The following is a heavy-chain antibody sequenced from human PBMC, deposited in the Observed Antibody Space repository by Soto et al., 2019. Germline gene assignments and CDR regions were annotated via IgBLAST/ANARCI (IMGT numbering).Heavy chain of an antibody. CDR1: GFTFDDYA. J-gene: IGHJ6*02. CDR2: ISWNSGSI. Sequence: GGSLRLSCAASGFTFDDYAMHWVRQAPGKGLEWVSGISWNSGSIGYADSVKGRFTISRDNAKNSLYLQMNSLRAEDTALYYCAKDIGLRLPRSYYYGMDAWGQSTTVTVSS. D-gene: IGHD6-25*01. CDR3: AKDIGLRLPRSYYYGMDA. V-gene: IGHV3-9*01.